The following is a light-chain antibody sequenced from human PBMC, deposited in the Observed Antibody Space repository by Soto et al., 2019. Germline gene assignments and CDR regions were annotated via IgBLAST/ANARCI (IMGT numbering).Light chain of an antibody. V-gene: IGKV3-20*01. CDR3: QQYGGSHWT. CDR1: QSVSSSY. Sequence: EVVLTQSPGVLSLSPGEIVTLSCRASQSVSSSYLAWYQQKPGQAPRLLIYGASSRAIDIPRRFSGSGSGTDFTLIIGGLEPEDVAVYFCQQYGGSHWTFGQGTKVEIK. CDR2: GAS. J-gene: IGKJ1*01.